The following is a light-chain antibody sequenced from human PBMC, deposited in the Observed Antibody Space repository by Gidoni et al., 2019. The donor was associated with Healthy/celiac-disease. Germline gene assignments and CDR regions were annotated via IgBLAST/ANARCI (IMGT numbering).Light chain of an antibody. V-gene: IGKV4-1*01. CDR3: QQYYSTLT. Sequence: DIVMTQSPDSLAVSLCERATINCKSSQSVLYSSNNNNYLAWYQQKPGQPPKLLIYWASTRESGVPDRFSGSGSGTDFTLTISSLQAEDVAVYYCQQYYSTLTFGGGTKVEIK. CDR2: WAS. J-gene: IGKJ4*01. CDR1: QSVLYSSNNNNY.